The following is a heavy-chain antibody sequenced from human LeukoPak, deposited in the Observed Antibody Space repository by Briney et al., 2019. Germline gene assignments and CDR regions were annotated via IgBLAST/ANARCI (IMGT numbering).Heavy chain of an antibody. J-gene: IGHJ4*02. D-gene: IGHD1-26*01. CDR1: GGSISSYY. CDR3: ARVGATGSGYYFDY. CDR2: IYTSGST. V-gene: IGHV4-4*07. Sequence: SETLSLTCTVSGGSISSYYWSWIRQPAGKGLEWVGRIYTSGSTNYNPSLKSRVTISVDKSKNQFSLKLSSVTAADTAVYYCARVGATGSGYYFDYWGQGTLVTVSS.